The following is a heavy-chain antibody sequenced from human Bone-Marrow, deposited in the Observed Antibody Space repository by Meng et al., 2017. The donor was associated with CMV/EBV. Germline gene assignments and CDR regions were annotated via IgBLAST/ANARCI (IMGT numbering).Heavy chain of an antibody. J-gene: IGHJ4*02. Sequence: QVQLVQARAEVKKPGASGKVSCKASGYTFSGYYIHWVRQAPGQGLEWMGWINPNSGGTNYAKNFRGRVTMTRDTSISTPYMELSRLRSDDTAVYYCARGRNYYDSSGYHPFDYWGQGTLVTVSS. CDR3: ARGRNYYDSSGYHPFDY. CDR2: INPNSGGT. D-gene: IGHD3-22*01. V-gene: IGHV1-2*02. CDR1: GYTFSGYY.